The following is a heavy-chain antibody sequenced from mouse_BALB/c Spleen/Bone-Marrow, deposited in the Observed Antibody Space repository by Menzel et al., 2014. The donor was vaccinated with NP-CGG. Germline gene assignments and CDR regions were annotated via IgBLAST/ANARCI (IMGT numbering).Heavy chain of an antibody. CDR3: TRSNVSWFAY. J-gene: IGHJ3*01. CDR1: GYTFTSYY. Sequence: QVHVKQSGAELVKPGASVKLSCKASGYTFTSYYMYWVKQRPGQGLEWIGEINPSNGGTNFNEKFKNKATLTVDKSSSTAFIQLSSLIFEDSAVYYRTRSNVSWFAYWCQGTLVTVSA. CDR2: INPSNGGT. V-gene: IGHV1S81*02.